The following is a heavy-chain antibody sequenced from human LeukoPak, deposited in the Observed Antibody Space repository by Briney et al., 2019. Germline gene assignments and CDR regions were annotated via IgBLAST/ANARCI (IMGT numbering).Heavy chain of an antibody. D-gene: IGHD4-17*01. CDR3: ATPRDYGDYGFDY. CDR1: GYTLTVLS. V-gene: IGHV1-24*01. Sequence: ASVKVSCTVSGYTLTVLSMHWVRQAPGKGLGWMGGFDPEDGETIYAQKFQGRVTMTEGTSTDTAYMELSSLRSEDTAVYYCATPRDYGDYGFDYWGQGTLVTVSS. CDR2: FDPEDGET. J-gene: IGHJ4*02.